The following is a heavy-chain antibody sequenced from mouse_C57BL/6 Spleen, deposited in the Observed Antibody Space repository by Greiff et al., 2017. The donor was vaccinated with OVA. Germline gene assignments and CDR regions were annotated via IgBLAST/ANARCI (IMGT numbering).Heavy chain of an antibody. CDR3: ARRGDYDYASYAMDY. J-gene: IGHJ4*01. Sequence: VQLVESGAELARPGASVKLSCKASGYTFTSYGISWVKQRTGQGLEWIGEIYPRSGNTYYNEKFKGKATLTADKSSSTAYMELRSLTSEDSAVYFCARRGDYDYASYAMDYWGQGTSVTVSS. D-gene: IGHD2-4*01. CDR2: IYPRSGNT. V-gene: IGHV1-81*01. CDR1: GYTFTSYG.